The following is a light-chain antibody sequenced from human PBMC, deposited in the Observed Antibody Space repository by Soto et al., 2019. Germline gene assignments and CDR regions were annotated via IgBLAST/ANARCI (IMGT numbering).Light chain of an antibody. Sequence: QSVLTQPASVSGSPGQSITISCTGTSSDVGSYNRVSWYQQPPGTAPKLMIYEVNNRPSGVPDRFSGSKSGNTASLTITGLQAEDEADYYCGTWDSSLSAGLYVFGTGTKVTVL. CDR2: EVN. J-gene: IGLJ1*01. CDR3: GTWDSSLSAGLYV. V-gene: IGLV2-18*02. CDR1: SSDVGSYNR.